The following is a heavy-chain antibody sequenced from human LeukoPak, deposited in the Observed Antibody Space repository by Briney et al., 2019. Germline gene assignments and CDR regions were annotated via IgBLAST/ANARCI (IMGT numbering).Heavy chain of an antibody. Sequence: SETLSLTCTVSGGSISSSTYYWGWIRQPPGKGLEWIGTIYYTGSTYYNPSLESRVTISVDTSKNQFSLKLTSVTAADTAVYYCARQVKVVAAIWGQGTMVTVSS. CDR1: GGSISSSTYY. V-gene: IGHV4-39*01. CDR2: IYYTGST. D-gene: IGHD2-15*01. CDR3: ARQVKVVAAI. J-gene: IGHJ3*02.